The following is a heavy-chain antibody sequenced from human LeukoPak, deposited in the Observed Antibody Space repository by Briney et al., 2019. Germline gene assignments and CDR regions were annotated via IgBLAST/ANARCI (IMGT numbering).Heavy chain of an antibody. D-gene: IGHD3-16*01. CDR1: GGSISSYY. CDR2: IYYSGGT. J-gene: IGHJ4*02. CDR3: ARCTDSGGVDY. V-gene: IGHV4-59*01. Sequence: PSETPSLTCTVSGGSISSYYWSWIRQPPGKGLEWIGYIYYSGGTNYNPSLKSRVTISVDTSKNQFSLKLSSVTAADTAVYYCARCTDSGGVDYWGQGTLVTVSS.